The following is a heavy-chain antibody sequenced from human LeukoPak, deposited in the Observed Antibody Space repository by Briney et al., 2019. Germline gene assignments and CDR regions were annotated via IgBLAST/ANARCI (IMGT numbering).Heavy chain of an antibody. J-gene: IGHJ6*02. CDR3: ARDRSPVAVYGMDV. V-gene: IGHV1-46*01. CDR1: GGTFSSYA. D-gene: IGHD6-19*01. CDR2: INPSGGST. Sequence: ASVKVSCKASGGTFSSYAISWVRQAPGQGLEWMGIINPSGGSTSYAQKFQGRVTMTRDTSTSTVYMELSSLRSEDTAVYYCARDRSPVAVYGMDVWGQGTTVTVSS.